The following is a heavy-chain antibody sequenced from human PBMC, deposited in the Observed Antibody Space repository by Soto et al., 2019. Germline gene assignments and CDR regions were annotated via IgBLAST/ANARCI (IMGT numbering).Heavy chain of an antibody. D-gene: IGHD6-13*01. V-gene: IGHV3-21*01. CDR2: ISSNSAYI. CDR1: GFTFRSFT. J-gene: IGHJ5*02. CDR3: TRDASRDSSARGWFDP. Sequence: GGSLRLSCAASGFTFRSFTMNWVRQAPGKGLEWVSTISSNSAYIYYTDALRGRFTISRDNAKNSLHLQMNSLRAEDTAVYYCTRDASRDSSARGWFDPWGPGTLITVS.